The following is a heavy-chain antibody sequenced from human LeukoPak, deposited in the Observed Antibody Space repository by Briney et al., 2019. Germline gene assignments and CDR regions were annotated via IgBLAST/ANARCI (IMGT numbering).Heavy chain of an antibody. CDR3: AREDIRVGFKNDY. D-gene: IGHD1-26*01. Sequence: SGGSLRLSCAASGFTFSTYVVNWVRQAPGKGLEWVSSISSSSSYIYYADSVKGRFTISRDNAKNSLYLQMNSLRAEDTAVYYCAREDIRVGFKNDYWGQGTLVTVSS. J-gene: IGHJ4*02. V-gene: IGHV3-21*01. CDR1: GFTFSTYV. CDR2: ISSSSSYI.